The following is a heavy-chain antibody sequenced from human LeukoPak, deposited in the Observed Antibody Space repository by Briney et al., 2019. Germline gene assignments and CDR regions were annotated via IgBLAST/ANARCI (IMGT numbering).Heavy chain of an antibody. CDR2: IYYSGST. D-gene: IGHD3-10*01. CDR1: GGSISSYY. J-gene: IGHJ4*02. Sequence: SETLSLTCTVSGGSISSYYWSWIRQPPGKGPEWIGYIYYSGSTNYNPSLKSRVTISVDTSKNQFSLKLSSVTAADTAVYYCARTVYYYGSGVSDYWGQGTLVTVSS. V-gene: IGHV4-59*01. CDR3: ARTVYYYGSGVSDY.